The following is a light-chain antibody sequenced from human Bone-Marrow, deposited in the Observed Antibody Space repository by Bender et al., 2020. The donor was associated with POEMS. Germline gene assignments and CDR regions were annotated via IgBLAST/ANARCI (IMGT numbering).Light chain of an antibody. CDR2: DDS. V-gene: IGLV3-21*02. CDR3: QAWDTSSVV. CDR1: NIGTKS. Sequence: SYVLTQPPSVSVAPGQTARITCGGNNIGTKSVHWYQQKAGQAPVVVIYDDSGRPSGIPERLSGTNSGNIATLTISGTQALDEADYYCQAWDTSSVVFGGGTTLSVL. J-gene: IGLJ2*01.